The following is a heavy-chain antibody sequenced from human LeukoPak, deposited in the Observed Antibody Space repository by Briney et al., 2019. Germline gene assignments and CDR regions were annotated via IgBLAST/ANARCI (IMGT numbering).Heavy chain of an antibody. CDR2: INHSGST. V-gene: IGHV4-34*01. J-gene: IGHJ4*02. Sequence: SETLSLTCAVYGGSFSGYYWSWIRQPPGKGLEWIGEINHSGSTNYNPSLKSRVTISVDTSKNQCSLKLSSVTAADTAVYYCARVEDSSGWYIDYWGQGTLVTVSS. D-gene: IGHD6-19*01. CDR1: GGSFSGYY. CDR3: ARVEDSSGWYIDY.